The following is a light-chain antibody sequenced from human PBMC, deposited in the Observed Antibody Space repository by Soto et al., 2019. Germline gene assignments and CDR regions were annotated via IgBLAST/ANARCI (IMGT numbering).Light chain of an antibody. Sequence: QSALTQPASVSGSPGQSITISCTGTSSDVGGYGFVSWYQQHPGKAPKLLIYEVGNRPSGVANRFSGYKSGNTASLTISGLQAEDEADYYCSSYTSTSALGLFGGGTKLTVL. J-gene: IGLJ3*02. CDR2: EVG. CDR1: SSDVGGYGF. V-gene: IGLV2-14*01. CDR3: SSYTSTSALGL.